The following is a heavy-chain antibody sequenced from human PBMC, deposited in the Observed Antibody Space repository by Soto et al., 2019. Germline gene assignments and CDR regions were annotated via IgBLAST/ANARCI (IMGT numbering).Heavy chain of an antibody. D-gene: IGHD1-26*01. CDR2: ISYDGSNK. J-gene: IGHJ3*01. V-gene: IGHV3-30*18. Sequence: GGSLRLSCAASGFTFSSYGMHWVRQAPGKGLEWVAVISYDGSNKYYADSVKGRFTISRDNSKNTLYLQMNSLRAEDTAVYYCAKLVGHADMGFIVYFWGQGTLDIGS. CDR1: GFTFSSYG. CDR3: AKLVGHADMGFIVYF.